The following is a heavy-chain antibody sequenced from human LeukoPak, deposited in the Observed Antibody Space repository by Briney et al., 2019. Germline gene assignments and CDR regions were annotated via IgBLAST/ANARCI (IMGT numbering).Heavy chain of an antibody. D-gene: IGHD6-25*01. CDR1: GFPFSSYA. Sequence: GRSLSLSCAASGFPFSSYAMHWVRQAPGMGLEWVAVISYDGNNKYYADSVKGRFTISRDNSKNTLYLQVNSLRAEDTAVYYCARGALYSSARAEYFQLWGQGTLVTVSS. CDR3: ARGALYSSARAEYFQL. CDR2: ISYDGNNK. J-gene: IGHJ1*01. V-gene: IGHV3-30-3*01.